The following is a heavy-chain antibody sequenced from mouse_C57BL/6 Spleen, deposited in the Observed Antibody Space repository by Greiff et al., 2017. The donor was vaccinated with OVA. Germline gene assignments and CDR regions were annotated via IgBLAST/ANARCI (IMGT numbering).Heavy chain of an antibody. CDR1: GFTFSDYY. D-gene: IGHD2-1*01. Sequence: EVKVVESEGGLVQPGSSMKLSCTASGFTFSDYYMAWVRQVPEKGLEWVANINYDGSSTYYLDSLKSRFIISRDNAKNILYLQMSSLKSEDTATYYCARGGDYGKRYFDVWGTGTTVTVSS. J-gene: IGHJ1*03. CDR2: INYDGSST. V-gene: IGHV5-16*01. CDR3: ARGGDYGKRYFDV.